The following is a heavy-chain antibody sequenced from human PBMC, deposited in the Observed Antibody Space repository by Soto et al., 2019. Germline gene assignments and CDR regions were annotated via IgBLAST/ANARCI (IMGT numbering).Heavy chain of an antibody. D-gene: IGHD5-12*01. CDR3: ARGGDGYNLFYFDY. Sequence: ESVGGVVQPGRSLRLSCAASGFTFSSYAMHWVRQAPGKGLEWVAVISYDGSNKYYADSVKGRFTISRDNSKNTLYLQMNSLRAEDTAVYYCARGGDGYNLFYFDYWGQGTLVTVSS. V-gene: IGHV3-30-3*01. CDR2: ISYDGSNK. CDR1: GFTFSSYA. J-gene: IGHJ4*02.